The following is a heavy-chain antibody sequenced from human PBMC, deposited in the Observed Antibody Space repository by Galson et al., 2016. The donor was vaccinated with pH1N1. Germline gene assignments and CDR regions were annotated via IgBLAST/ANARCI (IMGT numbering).Heavy chain of an antibody. V-gene: IGHV1-18*01. CDR2: ISAYNGHT. D-gene: IGHD5-24*01. CDR1: GFPFSSYG. Sequence: SVKVSCKASGFPFSSYGFTWVRQAPGQGLEWMGWISAYNGHTNYAQKFQGRLTMSTDRSTSTVYMELRSLRSDDTAVYYCAREDYNFYMGLWGKGTTVAVSS. J-gene: IGHJ6*03. CDR3: AREDYNFYMGL.